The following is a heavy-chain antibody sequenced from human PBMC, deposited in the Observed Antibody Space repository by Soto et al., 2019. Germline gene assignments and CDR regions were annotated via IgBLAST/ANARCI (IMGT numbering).Heavy chain of an antibody. J-gene: IGHJ5*02. CDR3: AHISFSSSWRLDWFDP. CDR2: IYWDDDK. CDR1: GFSLSTSGVG. Sequence: QITLKESDPTLVKPTQTLTLTCTFSGFSLSTSGVGVGWIRQPPGKALEWLALIYWDDDKRYSPSLKSRLTITKDTSKNQVVLTMTNMDPVDTATYYCAHISFSSSWRLDWFDPWGQGTLVTVSS. D-gene: IGHD6-13*01. V-gene: IGHV2-5*02.